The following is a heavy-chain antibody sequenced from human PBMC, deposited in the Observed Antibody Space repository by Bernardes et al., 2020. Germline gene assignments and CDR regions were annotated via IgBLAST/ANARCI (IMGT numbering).Heavy chain of an antibody. D-gene: IGHD2-8*01. Sequence: ASVKVSCKASGYTFTSYTIHWVRQAPGQSLEWMGWINPDSLNTKYSQKFQGRVSITKDTSASTAYMELHSLIPEDTAIYYCARVVETTIMDAFDVWGQGTMVTVAS. CDR3: ARVVETTIMDAFDV. V-gene: IGHV1-3*01. J-gene: IGHJ3*01. CDR2: INPDSLNT. CDR1: GYTFTSYT.